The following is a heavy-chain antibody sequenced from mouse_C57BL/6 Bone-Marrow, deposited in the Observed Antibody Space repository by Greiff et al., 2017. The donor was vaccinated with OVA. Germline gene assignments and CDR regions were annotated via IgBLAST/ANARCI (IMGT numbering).Heavy chain of an antibody. D-gene: IGHD1-1*01. CDR2: IYPRDGST. V-gene: IGHV1-78*01. CDR1: GYTFTDHT. CDR3: ARRGYYYGSSYWYFDV. Sequence: LQESDAELVKPGASVKISCKVSGYTFTDHTIHWMKQRPEQGLEWIGYIYPRDGSTKYNEKFKGKATLTADKSSSTAYMQLNSLTSEDSAVYFCARRGYYYGSSYWYFDVWGTGTTVTVSS. J-gene: IGHJ1*03.